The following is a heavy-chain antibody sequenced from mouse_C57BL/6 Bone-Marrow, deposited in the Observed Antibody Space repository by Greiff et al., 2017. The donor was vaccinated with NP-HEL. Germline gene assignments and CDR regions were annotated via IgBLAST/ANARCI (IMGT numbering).Heavy chain of an antibody. J-gene: IGHJ2*01. CDR1: GYTFTSYW. Sequence: QVQLKQPGAELVMPGASVKLSCKASGYTFTSYWMHWVKQRPGQGLEWIGEIDPSDSYTNYNQKFKGKSTLTVDKSSSTAYMQLSSLTSEDSAVYYCARLGTTVPDYWGQGTTLTVSS. V-gene: IGHV1-69*01. CDR3: ARLGTTVPDY. CDR2: IDPSDSYT. D-gene: IGHD1-1*01.